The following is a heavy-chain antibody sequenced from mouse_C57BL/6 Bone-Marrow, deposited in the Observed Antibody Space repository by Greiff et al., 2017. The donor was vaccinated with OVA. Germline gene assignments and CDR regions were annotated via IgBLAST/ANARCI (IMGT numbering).Heavy chain of an antibody. CDR2: IRNKANGYTT. D-gene: IGHD4-1*01. CDR1: GFTFTDYY. J-gene: IGHJ2*01. CDR3: ARYIRTGLFDY. V-gene: IGHV7-3*01. Sequence: EVMLVESGGGLVQPGGSLSLSCAASGFTFTDYYMSWVRQPPGKALEWLGFIRNKANGYTTEYSASVKGRFTISRDNSQSILYPQMNALRAEDSATYYCARYIRTGLFDYWGQGTTLTVSS.